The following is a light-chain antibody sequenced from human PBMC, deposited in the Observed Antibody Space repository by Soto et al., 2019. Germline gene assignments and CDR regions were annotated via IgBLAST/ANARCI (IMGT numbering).Light chain of an antibody. CDR3: SSWGGAGAPVL. J-gene: IGLJ3*02. Sequence: QSALTQPASVSGSPGHSITITCTGTSSDVGAYNYVSGYQHHPGKAPILMIYDVSHRPSGVSDRFSGSKSGNTASLTISGLQSEDEGDYYCSSWGGAGAPVLFGGGTELTVL. CDR2: DVS. CDR1: SSDVGAYNY. V-gene: IGLV2-14*03.